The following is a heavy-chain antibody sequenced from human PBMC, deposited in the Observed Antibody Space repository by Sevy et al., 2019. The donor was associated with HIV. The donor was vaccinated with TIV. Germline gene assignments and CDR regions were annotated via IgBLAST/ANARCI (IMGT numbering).Heavy chain of an antibody. CDR3: ADRGGAHYYDSSGYYTRAEYFEH. CDR2: IYWNDDQ. V-gene: IGHV2-5*01. D-gene: IGHD3-22*01. CDR1: GFSLSTSGVG. Sequence: SGPTLVNPTQTLTLTCTFSGFSLSTSGVGVGWIRQPPGKALEWLAVIYWNDDQRYSPSLKGRLTITKDTSKNQVVLTMTNMAPVETATYYCADRGGAHYYDSSGYYTRAEYFEHWGQGTLVTVSS. J-gene: IGHJ1*01.